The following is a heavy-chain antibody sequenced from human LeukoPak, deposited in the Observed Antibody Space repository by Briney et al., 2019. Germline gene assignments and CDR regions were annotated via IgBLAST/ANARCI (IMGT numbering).Heavy chain of an antibody. D-gene: IGHD5-24*01. CDR1: GGSISSSGYY. J-gene: IGHJ4*02. V-gene: IGHV4-39*01. CDR2: ISYSGTT. CDR3: ARLRDGRWLLEY. Sequence: SETLSLTCTASGGSISSSGYYWGWIRQPPGKGLEWIASISYSGTTYYNPSLKSRVTISEDRSKNQFSLKLSSVTAADTAVYYCARLRDGRWLLEYWGQGTLVTVSS.